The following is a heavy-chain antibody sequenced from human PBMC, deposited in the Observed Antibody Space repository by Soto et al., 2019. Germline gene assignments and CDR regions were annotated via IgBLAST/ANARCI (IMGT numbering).Heavy chain of an antibody. CDR2: INWNGGST. V-gene: IGHV3-20*04. D-gene: IGHD3-22*01. J-gene: IGHJ4*02. CDR1: GFSFGDYG. CDR3: ARPQYYFDSSGYYYVY. Sequence: GGSLRLSCAASGFSFGDYGMSWVRQGPGKGLEWVSGINWNGGSTGYADSVKGRFTISRDNAKNSLYLQMKSLRAEDTALYYYARPQYYFDSSGYYYVYWGQGTLVTVCS.